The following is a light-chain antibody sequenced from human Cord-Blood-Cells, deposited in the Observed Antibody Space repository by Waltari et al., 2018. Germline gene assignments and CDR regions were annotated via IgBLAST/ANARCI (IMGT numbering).Light chain of an antibody. J-gene: IGKJ1*01. CDR1: QDLRNY. CDR3: QQDDNLPHT. CDR2: VAS. Sequence: DIQMTQSPPSLSASAGDRVTITCQASQDLRNYLNWYQQKPGKAPKLLIYVASNSETGVPSRFSGSGSGTDFTFTISSLQPEDIATYYCQQDDNLPHTFGQGTKVEIK. V-gene: IGKV1-33*01.